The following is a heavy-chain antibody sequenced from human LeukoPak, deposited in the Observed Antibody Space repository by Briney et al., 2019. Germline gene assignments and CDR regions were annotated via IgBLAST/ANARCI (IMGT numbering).Heavy chain of an antibody. CDR3: AKFTDILPGYFAY. V-gene: IGHV3-23*01. J-gene: IGHJ4*02. Sequence: GGSLRLSCAASGVTFSSYAMSWVRQSPGKGLEWVSAICGGGGSTYYAYYTDCVKGPFTISRDNFKTPLYLQMNSLRAEDTAVYFCAKFTDILPGYFAYWGQGTLVTVSS. D-gene: IGHD3-9*01. CDR1: GVTFSSYA. CDR2: ICGGGGST.